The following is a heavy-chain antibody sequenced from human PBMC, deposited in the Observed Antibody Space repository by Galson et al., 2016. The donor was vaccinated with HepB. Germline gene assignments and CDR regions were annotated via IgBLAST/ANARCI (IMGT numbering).Heavy chain of an antibody. CDR1: GFTFRTYW. D-gene: IGHD3-3*01. CDR2: IYSGGST. J-gene: IGHJ2*01. Sequence: SLRLSCAASGFTFRTYWMHWVRQSPGMGLEWVSVIYSGGSTYYADSVKGRFTISRDNSKNTLYLQMNSLRAEDTAVYYCASLRFKGFDLWGRGTLVTVSS. V-gene: IGHV3-53*01. CDR3: ASLRFKGFDL.